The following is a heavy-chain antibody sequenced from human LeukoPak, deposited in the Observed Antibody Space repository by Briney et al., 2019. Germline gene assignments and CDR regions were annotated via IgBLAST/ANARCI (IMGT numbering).Heavy chain of an antibody. D-gene: IGHD6-19*01. CDR2: ISYDGSNK. V-gene: IGHV3-30-3*01. CDR1: GFTFSSYW. Sequence: PGGSLRLSCAASGFTFSSYWMHWVRQAPGKGLEWVAVISYDGSNKYYADSVKGRFTISRDNSKNTLYLQMNSLRAEDTAVYYCARGAASGWYARTSNWYFDLWGRGTLVTVSS. J-gene: IGHJ2*01. CDR3: ARGAASGWYARTSNWYFDL.